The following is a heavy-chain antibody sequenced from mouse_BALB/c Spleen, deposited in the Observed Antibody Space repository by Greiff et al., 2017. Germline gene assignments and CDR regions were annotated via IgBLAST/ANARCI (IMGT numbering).Heavy chain of an antibody. Sequence: EVQLQQSGPGLVKPSQSLSLTCTVTGYSITSDYAWNWIRQFPGNKLEWMGYISYSGSTSYNPSLKSRISITRDTSKNQFFLQLNSVTTEDTATYYCARGTYYRYDYAMDYWGQGTSVTVSS. CDR2: ISYSGST. V-gene: IGHV3-2*02. CDR1: GYSITSDYA. CDR3: ARGTYYRYDYAMDY. D-gene: IGHD2-14*01. J-gene: IGHJ4*01.